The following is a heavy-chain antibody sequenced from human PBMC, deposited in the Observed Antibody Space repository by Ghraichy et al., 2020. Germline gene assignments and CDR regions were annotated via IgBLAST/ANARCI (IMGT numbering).Heavy chain of an antibody. CDR2: ISGSGGST. D-gene: IGHD3-10*01. CDR3: AKDQTGSLSPSWFDP. Sequence: GESLNISCAASGFTFSSYAMSWVRQAPGKGLEWVSAISGSGGSTYYADSVKGRFTISRDNSKNTLYLQMNSLRAEDTAVYYCAKDQTGSLSPSWFDPWGQGTLVTVSS. J-gene: IGHJ5*02. V-gene: IGHV3-23*01. CDR1: GFTFSSYA.